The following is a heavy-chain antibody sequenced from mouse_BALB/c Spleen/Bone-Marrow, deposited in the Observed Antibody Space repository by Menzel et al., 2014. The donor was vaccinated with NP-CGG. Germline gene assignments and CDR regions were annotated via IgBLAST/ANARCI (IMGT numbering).Heavy chain of an antibody. D-gene: IGHD2-4*01. J-gene: IGHJ3*01. Sequence: QVQLQQSGAVLVRPGASVKLSCKASGYTFTSYWLTWVKQRPEQGLEWIGRIDPYDSETHYNQKFKDKAILTVDKSSSTAYMQLSSLTSEDSAVYYCARGRDYDVFSYWGQGTLVTVSA. CDR1: GYTFTSYW. V-gene: IGHV1-52*01. CDR3: ARGRDYDVFSY. CDR2: IDPYDSET.